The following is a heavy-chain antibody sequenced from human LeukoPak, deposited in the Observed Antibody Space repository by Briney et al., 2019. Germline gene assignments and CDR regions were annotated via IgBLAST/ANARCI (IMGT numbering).Heavy chain of an antibody. J-gene: IGHJ3*02. D-gene: IGHD2-21*02. CDR3: ARHLRTKVTSLEFDAFDI. CDR1: GGSISNYY. CDR2: IYYSGTT. V-gene: IGHV4-59*01. Sequence: SETLSLTCTVSGGSISNYYWNWIRQPPGKGLEWIGYIYYSGTTNYNPSLKSRVSMSVDTSKNQFSLKLSSVTAADTAVYYCARHLRTKVTSLEFDAFDIWGQGTMVTVSS.